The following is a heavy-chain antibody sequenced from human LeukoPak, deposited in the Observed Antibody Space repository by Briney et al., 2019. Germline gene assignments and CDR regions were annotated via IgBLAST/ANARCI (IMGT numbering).Heavy chain of an antibody. D-gene: IGHD4-17*01. CDR1: GFTFSSYW. CDR3: ARDRGYGDFESAFDI. J-gene: IGHJ3*02. CDR2: IKQDGSEK. Sequence: GGSLRLSCAASGFTFSSYWMSWVRQAPGKGLEWVANIKQDGSEKYYVDSVKGRFTISRDNTKNSLYLQMKSMRAEDAAVYYCARDRGYGDFESAFDIWGQGTMVTVSS. V-gene: IGHV3-7*01.